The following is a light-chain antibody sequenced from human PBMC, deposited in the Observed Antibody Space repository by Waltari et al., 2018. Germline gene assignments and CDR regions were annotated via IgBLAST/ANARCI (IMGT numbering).Light chain of an antibody. CDR2: LGS. CDR1: QSLLHSNGYNY. J-gene: IGKJ2*01. CDR3: MQALQTPRT. Sequence: DIVMTQSPLSLPVTHGEPASISCRSSQSLLHSNGYNYLDWYLQKPGQSPQLLIYLGSNRASGVPERFSGSGSGTDFTLKISRVEAEDVGVYYCMQALQTPRTFGQGTKLEIK. V-gene: IGKV2-28*01.